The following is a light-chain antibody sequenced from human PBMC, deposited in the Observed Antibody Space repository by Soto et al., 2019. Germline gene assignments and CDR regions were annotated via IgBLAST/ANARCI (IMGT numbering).Light chain of an antibody. CDR3: QQRSNWPPWYT. V-gene: IGKV3-11*01. CDR1: QSVSSY. J-gene: IGKJ2*01. CDR2: DAS. Sequence: PGERATLSCRASQSVSSYLAWYQQKPGQAPRLLIYDASNRATGIPARFSGSGSGTDFTLTISSLEPEDFAVYYCQQRSNWPPWYTFGQGTKLEIK.